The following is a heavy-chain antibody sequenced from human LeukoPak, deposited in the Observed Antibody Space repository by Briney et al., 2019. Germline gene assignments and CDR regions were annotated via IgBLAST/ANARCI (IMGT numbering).Heavy chain of an antibody. D-gene: IGHD3-9*01. CDR2: VSGSGSST. CDR1: GFTFSSYA. J-gene: IGHJ6*02. CDR3: AKAQRTIRQYFYDGMDV. V-gene: IGHV3-23*01. Sequence: GGSLRLSCAASGFTFSSYAMSWVRQAPGKGLEWVSDVSGSGSSTYYADSVKGRFTISRENSKNTLYLQMNSLRAEDTAVYFCAKAQRTIRQYFYDGMDVWGQGATVTVSS.